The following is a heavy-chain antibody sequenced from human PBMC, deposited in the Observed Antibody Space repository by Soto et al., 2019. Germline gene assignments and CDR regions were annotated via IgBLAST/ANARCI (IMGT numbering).Heavy chain of an antibody. CDR1: GFTFSDHY. Sequence: EVQLVQSGGGLVQPGGSLRLSCAGSGFTFSDHYVDWVRQAPGKGLEWVGRSRNKVNSYTTEYAASVKGRFTISRDDSENSLYLQMNSLKTEDTAVYYCARGGYNWHDGDDYWGQGTLVTVSS. CDR2: SRNKVNSYTT. CDR3: ARGGYNWHDGDDY. V-gene: IGHV3-72*01. D-gene: IGHD1-20*01. J-gene: IGHJ4*02.